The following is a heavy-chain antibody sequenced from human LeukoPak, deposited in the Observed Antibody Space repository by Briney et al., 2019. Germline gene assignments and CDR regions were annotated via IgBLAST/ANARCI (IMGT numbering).Heavy chain of an antibody. D-gene: IGHD2-2*01. Sequence: GGSLRLSCTASGFAFDEHGMSWVRQVPGKGLEWVSGINWSGGSTGYADPLRGRFTISRDNTKNSLYLQMDSLRAEDTALYYCARSPITSPFYFDYWGQGTLVTVSS. V-gene: IGHV3-20*04. CDR1: GFAFDEHG. J-gene: IGHJ4*02. CDR2: INWSGGST. CDR3: ARSPITSPFYFDY.